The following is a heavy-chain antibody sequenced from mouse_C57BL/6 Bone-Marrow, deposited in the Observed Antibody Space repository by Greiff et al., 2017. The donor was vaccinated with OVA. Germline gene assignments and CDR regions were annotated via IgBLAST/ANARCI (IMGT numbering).Heavy chain of an antibody. CDR2: IDPENGDT. V-gene: IGHV14-4*01. Sequence: DVKLQESGAELVRPGASVKLSCTASGFNIKDDYMHWVKQRPEQGLEWIGWIDPENGDTEYASKFQGKATITADTSSNTAYLQLSSLTSEDTAVYYCTTSHFDYWGQGTTLTVSS. J-gene: IGHJ2*01. CDR1: GFNIKDDY. CDR3: TTSHFDY.